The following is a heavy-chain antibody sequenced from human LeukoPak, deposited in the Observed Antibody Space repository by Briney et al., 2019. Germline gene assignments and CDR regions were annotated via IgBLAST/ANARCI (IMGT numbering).Heavy chain of an antibody. Sequence: GGSLRLSCAASGFTFSSYAMSWVRQAPGKGLEWVSAISGSGGSTYYADSVKGRFTISRDNSKNTLYLQMNSLRAEDTAVYYCAKANFDWLLETYYFDYWGQGTLVTVSS. V-gene: IGHV3-23*01. CDR2: ISGSGGST. D-gene: IGHD3-9*01. CDR3: AKANFDWLLETYYFDY. J-gene: IGHJ4*02. CDR1: GFTFSSYA.